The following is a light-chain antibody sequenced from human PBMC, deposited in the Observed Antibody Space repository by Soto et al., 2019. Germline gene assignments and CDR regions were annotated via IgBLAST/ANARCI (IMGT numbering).Light chain of an antibody. CDR1: RSNIGNNY. J-gene: IGLJ1*01. CDR3: GTWDTSLSAHFV. V-gene: IGLV1-51*01. CDR2: DNN. Sequence: QSVLTQPPSVSAAPGQKVTISCSGSRSNIGNNYVSWYQQFPGTAPKLLIYDNNKRPSGIPDRFSGSKSGTSATLAITGLQTGDEADYYCGTWDTSLSAHFVFGPGTKLTVL.